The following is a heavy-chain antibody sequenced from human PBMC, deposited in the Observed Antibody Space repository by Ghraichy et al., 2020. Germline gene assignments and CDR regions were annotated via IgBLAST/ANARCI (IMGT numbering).Heavy chain of an antibody. Sequence: SETLSLTCAVSGYSISSGYYWGWIRQPPGKGLEWIGSIYHSGSTYYNPSLKSRVTISVYTSKNQFSLKLSSVTAADTAVYYCARDDHDYVWGSYRYPFDYWGQGTLVTVSS. CDR2: IYHSGST. D-gene: IGHD3-16*02. CDR1: GYSISSGYY. J-gene: IGHJ4*02. CDR3: ARDDHDYVWGSYRYPFDY. V-gene: IGHV4-38-2*02.